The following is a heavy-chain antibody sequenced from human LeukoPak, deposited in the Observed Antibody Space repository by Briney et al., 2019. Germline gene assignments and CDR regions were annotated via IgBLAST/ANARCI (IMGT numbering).Heavy chain of an antibody. V-gene: IGHV1-24*01. CDR1: GYTLTESS. D-gene: IGHD3-10*01. CDR2: FDPESGET. Sequence: ASVKVSCKVSGYTLTESSMQWLRQAPGKGLEWIGGFDPESGETIYAQKFQGRVTVTEDTSTDTAYMELRGLRSEDTAVYYCATGGTMVQSNVFDIWGQGTMVTVSS. CDR3: ATGGTMVQSNVFDI. J-gene: IGHJ3*02.